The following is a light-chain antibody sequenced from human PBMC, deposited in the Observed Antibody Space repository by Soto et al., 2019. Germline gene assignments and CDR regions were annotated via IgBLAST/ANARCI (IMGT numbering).Light chain of an antibody. CDR1: SSNIGINT. J-gene: IGLJ1*01. V-gene: IGLV1-44*01. Sequence: QSVLTQPPSASGTPGQTITISCSGGSSNIGINTVSWYEHLPGTAPRLLIYGNNQRPSGVPDRFSGSKAGTSASLAISGLPSEDDAHYYCATWDDRLDVHVFGTGTKVTVL. CDR3: ATWDDRLDVHV. CDR2: GNN.